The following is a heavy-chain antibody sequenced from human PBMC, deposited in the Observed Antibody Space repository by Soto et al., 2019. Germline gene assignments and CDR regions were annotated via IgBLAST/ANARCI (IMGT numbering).Heavy chain of an antibody. CDR3: AKDGAIVATTGFDY. Sequence: GGSLRLSCAASGFTFSSSAMRWVRHAPGEGLEWVSAISASAGSTYYADSVKGRFTISRDSSKNTLYLQMNSLRAEDTAVYFCAKDGAIVATTGFDYWGQGTLVTVSS. V-gene: IGHV3-23*01. D-gene: IGHD5-12*01. CDR1: GFTFSSSA. J-gene: IGHJ4*02. CDR2: ISASAGST.